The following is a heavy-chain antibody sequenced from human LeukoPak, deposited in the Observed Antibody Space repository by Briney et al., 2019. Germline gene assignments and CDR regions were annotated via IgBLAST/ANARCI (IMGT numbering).Heavy chain of an antibody. J-gene: IGHJ4*02. V-gene: IGHV1-8*01. Sequence: SVKVSCKASGYTFTSYDINWVRQATGQGLEWMGWMNPNSGNTGYAQKFQGRVTMTRNTSISTAYMELSSLRSEDTAVYYCASSSGYNFDFDYWGQGTLVTVSS. CDR2: MNPNSGNT. CDR1: GYTFTSYD. CDR3: ASSSGYNFDFDY. D-gene: IGHD5-12*01.